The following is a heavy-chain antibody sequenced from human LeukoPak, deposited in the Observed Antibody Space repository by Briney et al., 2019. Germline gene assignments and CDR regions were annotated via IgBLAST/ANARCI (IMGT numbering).Heavy chain of an antibody. CDR2: INIDGSSA. CDR3: TRDRVIMVRGAESLFGY. Sequence: GRSLRLSCTTSGFTFSSYWMHWVRQAPGKGLVWVSRINIDGSSASYADSVKGRFTISRDNAKSTLYLQMNSLRAEDTAVYYCTRDRVIMVRGAESLFGYWGQGTLVTVSS. CDR1: GFTFSSYW. D-gene: IGHD3-10*01. V-gene: IGHV3-74*01. J-gene: IGHJ4*02.